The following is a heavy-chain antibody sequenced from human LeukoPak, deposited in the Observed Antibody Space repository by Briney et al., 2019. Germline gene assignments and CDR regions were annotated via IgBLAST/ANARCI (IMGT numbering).Heavy chain of an antibody. J-gene: IGHJ3*02. Sequence: SETLSLTCTVSGGSISSYYWSWIRQAPGKGLEWIGYIYYSGSTNYNPSLKSRVTISVDTSKNQFSLKLSSVTAADTAVYYCARFPLVFGAFDIWGQGTMVTVSS. CDR1: GGSISSYY. CDR3: ARFPLVFGAFDI. CDR2: IYYSGST. D-gene: IGHD2-8*02. V-gene: IGHV4-59*01.